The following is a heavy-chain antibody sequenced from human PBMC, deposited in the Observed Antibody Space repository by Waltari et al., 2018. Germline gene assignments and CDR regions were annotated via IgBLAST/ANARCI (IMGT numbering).Heavy chain of an antibody. CDR3: ARVGGYYYYYMDV. D-gene: IGHD3-16*01. CDR2: IDTSDRSI. Sequence: EVQLVESGGGLEQPGGSLRPSCAGSGFNFGSYEMTWVRRAPGKGLEWVSSIDTSDRSIYYADSVRGRFTISRDNAKNSLYLHMNNLRAEDTAVYYCARVGGYYYYYMDVWGKGTTVTVSS. J-gene: IGHJ6*03. V-gene: IGHV3-48*03. CDR1: GFNFGSYE.